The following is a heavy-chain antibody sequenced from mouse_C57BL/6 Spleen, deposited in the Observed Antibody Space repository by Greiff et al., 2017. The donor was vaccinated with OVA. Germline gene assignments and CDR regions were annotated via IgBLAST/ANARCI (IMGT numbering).Heavy chain of an antibody. Sequence: EVKLVESGEGLVKPGGSLKLSCAASGFTFSSYAMSWVRQTPEKRLEWVAYISSGGDYIYYADTVKGRFTISRDNARNTLYLQMSSLKSEDTAMYYCTREGVYYGSSSYYFDYWGQGTTLTVSS. V-gene: IGHV5-9-1*02. CDR3: TREGVYYGSSSYYFDY. D-gene: IGHD1-1*01. J-gene: IGHJ2*01. CDR1: GFTFSSYA. CDR2: ISSGGDYI.